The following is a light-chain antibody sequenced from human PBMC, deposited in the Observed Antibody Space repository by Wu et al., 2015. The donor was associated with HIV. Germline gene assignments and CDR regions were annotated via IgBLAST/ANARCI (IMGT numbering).Light chain of an antibody. CDR1: ETIPSSS. J-gene: IGKJ1*01. CDR2: GAS. V-gene: IGKV3-20*01. CDR3: HHYGGPST. Sequence: VLTQSPGIMSLSAGEGATLPCRANETIPSSSLAWYQQRPGRAPRLLIYGASNRASGIPDRFIGSGSATDFTLTITRLQPEDFAVYYCHHYGGPSTFGPGTKVDI.